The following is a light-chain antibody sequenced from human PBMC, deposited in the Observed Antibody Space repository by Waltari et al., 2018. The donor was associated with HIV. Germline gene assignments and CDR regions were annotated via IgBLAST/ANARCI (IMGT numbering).Light chain of an antibody. V-gene: IGLV1-51*01. CDR3: GTWDGSLNVWV. CDR1: SSNIGTNF. Sequence: QSVLTQPPSVSAASGQKVTISCSGSSSNIGTNFVSWYQQLPGIAPKLLIDDDTRRPSGNPDRFSGSKSGTSATLAITGLQTGDEADYYCGTWDGSLNVWVFGGGTKVTV. CDR2: DDT. J-gene: IGLJ3*02.